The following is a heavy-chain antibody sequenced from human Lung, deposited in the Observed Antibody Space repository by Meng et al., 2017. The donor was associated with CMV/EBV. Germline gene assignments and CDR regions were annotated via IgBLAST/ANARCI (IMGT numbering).Heavy chain of an antibody. Sequence: GEXXTISCSASGFSVSSNYISWVRQAPGKGLEWVSVIYTGGSRHYAETVKGRFTISRDNSKNTVYLEMNTLRAEDTAVYYCARHCGGDCYPFFDYWSQGTLVTVSS. CDR2: IYTGGSR. CDR1: GFSVSSNY. V-gene: IGHV3-53*01. J-gene: IGHJ4*02. CDR3: ARHCGGDCYPFFDY. D-gene: IGHD2-21*01.